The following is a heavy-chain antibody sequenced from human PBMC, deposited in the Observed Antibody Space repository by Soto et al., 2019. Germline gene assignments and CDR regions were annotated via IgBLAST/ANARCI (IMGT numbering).Heavy chain of an antibody. CDR2: IKEDGSEK. J-gene: IGHJ4*02. D-gene: IGHD2-8*01. V-gene: IGHV3-7*01. CDR3: AIGVYAFDY. Sequence: EVQLVESGGGLVQPGGSLRLSCAASGFTLSRYWMSWVRQAPGKGLEWVANIKEDGSEKYYVDSVKGRFTISRDNAENSLYLQMNSLRADDTALDYCAIGVYAFDYCGPGTLVTVSS. CDR1: GFTLSRYW.